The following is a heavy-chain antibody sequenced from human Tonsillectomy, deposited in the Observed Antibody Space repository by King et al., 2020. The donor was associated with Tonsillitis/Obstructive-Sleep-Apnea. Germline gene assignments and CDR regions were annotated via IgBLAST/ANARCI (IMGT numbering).Heavy chain of an antibody. CDR2: IYNKGRT. D-gene: IGHD5-24*01. J-gene: IGHJ4*02. CDR3: ARVGRRDGYNGIDY. CDR1: GGSVSSVHYY. Sequence: QLQESGPGLVRPSETLSLTCTVSGGSVSSVHYYWHWIRQPPGQGLEWIGYIYNKGRTDYNPSLKSRVTISVDTANNQFSLKLTSMTAADTAQYYCARVGRRDGYNGIDYWGPGTRVTVSS. V-gene: IGHV4-61*01.